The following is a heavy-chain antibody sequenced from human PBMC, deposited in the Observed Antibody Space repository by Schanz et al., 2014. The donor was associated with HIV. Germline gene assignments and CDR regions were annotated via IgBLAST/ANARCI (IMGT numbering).Heavy chain of an antibody. Sequence: ARLVQSGAEVKRPGASVTVSCTAAGSTFPDLDVNWVRQAAGQGLEWMAWLNPKSGNTGYAQKFQGRVTMTRNTSVDTVYMELRSLRSEDTAVYYCARGLGDSSSSEPFDIWGQGTKVTVSS. CDR3: ARGLGDSSSSEPFDI. D-gene: IGHD6-6*01. V-gene: IGHV1-8*01. CDR1: GSTFPDLD. CDR2: LNPKSGNT. J-gene: IGHJ3*02.